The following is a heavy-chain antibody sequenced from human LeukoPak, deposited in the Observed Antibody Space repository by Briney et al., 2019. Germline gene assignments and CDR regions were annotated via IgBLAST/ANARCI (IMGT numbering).Heavy chain of an antibody. CDR3: ARSGRYNYGFDY. J-gene: IGHJ4*02. CDR1: GYTFTTYG. V-gene: IGHV1-18*01. CDR2: ISVYNGNT. D-gene: IGHD5-18*01. Sequence: ASVKVSCKASGYTFTTYGITWVRQAPGQGLEWMGWISVYNGNTDYAQRLQGRVTMTTDTSTSTAYMDLRSLRSDDTAVYYCARSGRYNYGFDYWGQGTLVTASS.